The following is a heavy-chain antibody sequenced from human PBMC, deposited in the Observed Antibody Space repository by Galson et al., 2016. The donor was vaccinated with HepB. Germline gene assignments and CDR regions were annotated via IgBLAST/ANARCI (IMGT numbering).Heavy chain of an antibody. CDR3: XXGPSTGAYXY. CDR2: XNPSTGXX. Sequence: SVXXXCKASGXXFTXXXIHXXXQAXXQGLXXMGXXNPSTGXXNYAQXFQGWVTMTRDTSISTVYMEXXSLTSDDTAMYYCXXGPSTGAYXYWGQGXLVT. CDR1: GXXFTXXX. D-gene: IGHD2-8*02. J-gene: IGHJ4*02. V-gene: IGHV1-2*04.